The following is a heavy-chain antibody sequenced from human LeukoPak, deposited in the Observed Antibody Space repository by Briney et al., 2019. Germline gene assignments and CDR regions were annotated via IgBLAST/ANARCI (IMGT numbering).Heavy chain of an antibody. V-gene: IGHV1-69*04. CDR3: ARVVTPHDAFDI. Sequence: ASVKGSCKASGGTFSSYAISWVRQAPGQGLEWMGRIIPIFGIANYAQKFQGRVTITADKSTSTAYMELSSLRSEDTAVYYCARVVTPHDAFDIWGQGTMVTVSS. J-gene: IGHJ3*02. CDR2: IIPIFGIA. D-gene: IGHD5-18*01. CDR1: GGTFSSYA.